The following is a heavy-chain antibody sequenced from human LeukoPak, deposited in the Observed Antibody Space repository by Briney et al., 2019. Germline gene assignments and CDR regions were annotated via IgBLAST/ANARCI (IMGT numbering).Heavy chain of an antibody. CDR2: IYTSGST. CDR1: GGSISSGSYY. Sequence: SQTLSLTCTVSGGSISSGSYYWSWIRQPAGKGLEWIGRIYTSGSTNYNPSLKSRVTISVDTSKNQFSLKLSSVTAADTAVYYCARGLITMVRGVIILNWFDPWGQGTLVTVSS. J-gene: IGHJ5*02. D-gene: IGHD3-10*01. V-gene: IGHV4-61*02. CDR3: ARGLITMVRGVIILNWFDP.